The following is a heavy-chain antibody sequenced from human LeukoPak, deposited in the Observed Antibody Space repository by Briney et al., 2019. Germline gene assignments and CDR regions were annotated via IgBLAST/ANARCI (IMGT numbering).Heavy chain of an antibody. V-gene: IGHV3-23*01. J-gene: IGHJ4*02. CDR1: GLTFSNYA. D-gene: IGHD6-13*01. CDR3: AKNGASGGSSWSDY. Sequence: GGSLRLSCAASGLTFSNYAMIWVRQAPGKGLEWVSTINDGGRYSYYADSVRGRFAISRDNSKNTLYLQMNSLRAEDTAIYYCAKNGASGGSSWSDYWGQGTLVTVSS. CDR2: INDGGRYS.